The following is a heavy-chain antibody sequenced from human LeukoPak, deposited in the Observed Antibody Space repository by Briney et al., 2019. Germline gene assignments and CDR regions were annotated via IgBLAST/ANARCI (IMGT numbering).Heavy chain of an antibody. CDR2: IYWDDDK. Sequence: SGPTLVNPTQTLTLTCAFSGFSLSTSGVGVSWIRQPPGKALEWLALIYWDDDKRYSPSLKSRLTITKDTSKNQVVLTMTNMDPVDTATYYCAQTCSGGSCYSGSDWFDPWGQGTLVTVSS. CDR1: GFSLSTSGVG. V-gene: IGHV2-5*02. D-gene: IGHD2-15*01. CDR3: AQTCSGGSCYSGSDWFDP. J-gene: IGHJ5*02.